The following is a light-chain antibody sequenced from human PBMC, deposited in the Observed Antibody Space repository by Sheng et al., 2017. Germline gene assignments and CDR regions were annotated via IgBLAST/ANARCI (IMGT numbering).Light chain of an antibody. J-gene: IGLJ2*01. Sequence: QSALTQPRSVSGSPGQSVTISCTGTSSDVGGYNYVSWYQQHPGKAPKLMIYDVNKRPSGVPDRFSGSKSDNTASLTISGLQAEDEADYYCCSYAGGYHVLFGGGTKLTV. CDR2: DVN. CDR1: SSDVGGYNY. V-gene: IGLV2-11*01. CDR3: CSYAGGYHVL.